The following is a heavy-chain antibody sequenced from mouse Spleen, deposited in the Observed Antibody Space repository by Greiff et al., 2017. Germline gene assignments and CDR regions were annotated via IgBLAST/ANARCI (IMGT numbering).Heavy chain of an antibody. CDR3: ARSYYYGSSQYFDV. Sequence: EVQLQESGPELVKPGASVKISCKASGYSFTDYNMNWVKQSTGKSLEWIGVINPNYGTTSYNQKFKGKATLTVDQSSSTAYMQLNSLTSEDSAVYYCARSYYYGSSQYFDVWGAGTTVTVSS. CDR1: GYSFTDYN. J-gene: IGHJ1*01. D-gene: IGHD1-1*01. CDR2: INPNYGTT. V-gene: IGHV1-39*01.